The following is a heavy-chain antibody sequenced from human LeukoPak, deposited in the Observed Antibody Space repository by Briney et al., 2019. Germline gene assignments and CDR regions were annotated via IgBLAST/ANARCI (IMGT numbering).Heavy chain of an antibody. V-gene: IGHV3-23*01. D-gene: IGHD6-13*01. CDR3: AKVRSWPKYYFDY. J-gene: IGHJ4*02. Sequence: GGSLRLSCAASGFTVSSNYMSWVRQAPGKGLEWVSAISGSGGSTYYADSVKGRFTISRDNSKNTLYLQMNSLRVEDTAVYYCAKVRSWPKYYFDYWGQGTLVTVSS. CDR1: GFTVSSNY. CDR2: ISGSGGST.